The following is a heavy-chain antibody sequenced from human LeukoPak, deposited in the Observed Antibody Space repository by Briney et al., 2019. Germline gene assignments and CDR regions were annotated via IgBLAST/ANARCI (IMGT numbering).Heavy chain of an antibody. V-gene: IGHV1-3*01. Sequence: ASVKVSCKASGYTFTSYAMHWVRQAPGQRLEWMGWINAGNGNTKYSQKFQGRVTTTRDTSASTAYMELSSLRSEDTAVYYCARGFSGYDFRYFDYWGQGTLVTVSS. CDR3: ARGFSGYDFRYFDY. CDR1: GYTFTSYA. CDR2: INAGNGNT. J-gene: IGHJ4*02. D-gene: IGHD5-12*01.